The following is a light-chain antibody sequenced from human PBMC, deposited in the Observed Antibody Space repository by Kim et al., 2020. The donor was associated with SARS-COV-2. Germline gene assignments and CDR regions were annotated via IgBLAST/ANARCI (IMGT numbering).Light chain of an antibody. CDR2: DVS. CDR1: SSDVGGYNY. J-gene: IGLJ3*02. CDR3: SSYTSSSTRV. V-gene: IGLV2-14*03. Sequence: ASVSGSPGQSITISCTGTSSDVGGYNYVSWYQQHPGKAPKLMIYDVSNRPSGVSNRFSGSKSGNTASLTISGLQAEDEADYYCSSYTSSSTRVFGGGTK.